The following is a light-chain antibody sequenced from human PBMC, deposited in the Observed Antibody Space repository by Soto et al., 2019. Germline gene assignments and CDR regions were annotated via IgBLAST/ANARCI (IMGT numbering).Light chain of an antibody. CDR1: QGICSY. V-gene: IGKV1D-8*03. J-gene: IGKJ1*01. CDR2: AAS. Sequence: VIWMTQCPSLLSACTGDRVTITCRMSQGICSYLACYQQKPGQAPKLLLYAASSLQSGVPSRFSGGGSATDLSLTISSLQPADFATYCCHQSFSTTWTSGHGPK. CDR3: HQSFSTTWT.